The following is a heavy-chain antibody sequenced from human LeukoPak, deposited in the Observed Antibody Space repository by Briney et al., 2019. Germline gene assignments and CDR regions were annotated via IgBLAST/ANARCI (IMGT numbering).Heavy chain of an antibody. Sequence: ASVKVSCKASGYTFTDYYIHWVRQAPGQGLEWMGWISPNSGGTKYAQKFQGRVTMTRDTSISTAYMELSRLRSEDTALYYCARAAWVSTSSNYYFDNWGQGTLVTVSS. J-gene: IGHJ4*02. V-gene: IGHV1-2*02. CDR1: GYTFTDYY. CDR2: ISPNSGGT. D-gene: IGHD1-1*01. CDR3: ARAAWVSTSSNYYFDN.